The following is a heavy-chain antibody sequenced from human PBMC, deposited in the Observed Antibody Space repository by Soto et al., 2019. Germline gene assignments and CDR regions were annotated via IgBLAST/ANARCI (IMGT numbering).Heavy chain of an antibody. CDR2: IKSRTDGGTT. CDR1: GFTFPNAW. Sequence: GGSLRLSCVGSGFTFPNAWMNWVRQGPGKGLEWVGRIKSRTDGGTTDYAAPVKGRFTISRDDSKNTLYLQLNSLKIEDTAVYYCIRGGDYWGQGTLVTVSS. CDR3: IRGGDY. D-gene: IGHD2-15*01. V-gene: IGHV3-15*07. J-gene: IGHJ4*02.